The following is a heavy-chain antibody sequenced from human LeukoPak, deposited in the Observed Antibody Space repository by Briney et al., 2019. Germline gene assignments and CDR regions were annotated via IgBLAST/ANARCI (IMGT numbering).Heavy chain of an antibody. J-gene: IGHJ5*02. CDR2: IYHSGST. CDR3: ARVEHIVVVTAILRRTLASCWFDP. D-gene: IGHD2-21*02. CDR1: GGSISSGDYY. V-gene: IGHV4-39*07. Sequence: PSQTLSLTCTVSGGSISSGDYYWSWIRQPPGKGLEWIGSIYHSGSTYYNPSLKSRVTISVDTSKNQFSLKLSSVTAADTAVYYCARVEHIVVVTAILRRTLASCWFDPWGQGTLVTVSS.